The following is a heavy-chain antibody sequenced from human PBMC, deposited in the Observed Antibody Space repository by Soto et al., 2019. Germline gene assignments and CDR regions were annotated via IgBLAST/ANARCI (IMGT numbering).Heavy chain of an antibody. CDR1: GYTFTGYY. J-gene: IGHJ5*02. CDR2: INPNSGGT. Sequence: VASVKVSCQASGYTFTGYYMHWVRQAPGQGLEWMGWINPNSGGTNYAQKFQGRVTKTRATSISTAYMELSRLSSDDTAVTYCARVIPYGDYVRRWFDPWGQGTLVTVSS. CDR3: ARVIPYGDYVRRWFDP. V-gene: IGHV1-2*02. D-gene: IGHD4-17*01.